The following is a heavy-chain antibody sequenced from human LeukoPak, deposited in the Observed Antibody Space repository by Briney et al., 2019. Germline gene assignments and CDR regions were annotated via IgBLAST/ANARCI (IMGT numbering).Heavy chain of an antibody. V-gene: IGHV4-59*08. CDR1: GASITGHY. CDR2: IYYSGTT. CDR3: ARHLGGGIYFDY. D-gene: IGHD3-16*01. J-gene: IGHJ4*01. Sequence: PSETVSLTCTVSGASITGHYWSWTRQPPGKGLEWIGFIYYSGTTNYNPSPKSRVTISVDASKNQFSLNLSSVTAADTAVYYCARHLGGGIYFDYWGHGTLVTVSS.